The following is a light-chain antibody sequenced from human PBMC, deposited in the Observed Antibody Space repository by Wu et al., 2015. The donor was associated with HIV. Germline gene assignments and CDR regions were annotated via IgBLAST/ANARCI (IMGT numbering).Light chain of an antibody. CDR2: TAS. CDR3: QQSFSSPRT. J-gene: IGKJ1*01. V-gene: IGKV1-39*01. CDR1: LSVSTY. Sequence: DIQVTQFPSSLSASVGDTVTITCRTSLSVSTYLNWYQQIPGKAPKVLIYTASTLQSGVPSRFSGSGSGTYFTLTISSLQPEDFATYYCQQSFSSPRTFGQG.